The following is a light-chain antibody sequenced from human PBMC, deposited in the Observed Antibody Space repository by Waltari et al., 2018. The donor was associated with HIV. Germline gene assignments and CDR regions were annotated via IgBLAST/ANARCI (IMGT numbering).Light chain of an antibody. CDR3: AAWDGSLLGVL. J-gene: IGLJ2*01. Sequence: SVLTQPPSASGTPGQRVTIACSGSNSNIGSNTVHWYKQVPGTAPKLLIYNNYERPSGVPDRFSGSKSGSSASLAISGLQSEDDGDYYCAAWDGSLLGVLFGGGTKLTVL. V-gene: IGLV1-44*01. CDR1: NSNIGSNT. CDR2: NNY.